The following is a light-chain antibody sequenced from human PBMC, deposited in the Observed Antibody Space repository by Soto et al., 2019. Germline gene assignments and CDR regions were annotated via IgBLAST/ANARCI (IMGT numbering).Light chain of an antibody. CDR1: QSVSSN. V-gene: IGKV3-15*01. J-gene: IGKJ1*01. CDR2: DAS. CDR3: QQYNNWPET. Sequence: EIVMTQSPATLSVSPGERATHYCRASQSVSSNLAWYQQKVCQAPKLLIYDASTRATGIPARFSGIGSGTEFTLIISSLQSEDFAVYYCQQYNNWPETFGQGTKV.